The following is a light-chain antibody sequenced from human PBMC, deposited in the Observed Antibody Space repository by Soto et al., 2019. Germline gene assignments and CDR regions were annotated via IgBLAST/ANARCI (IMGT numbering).Light chain of an antibody. J-gene: IGKJ4*01. CDR3: HQYYKWPLT. V-gene: IGKV3-15*01. Sequence: EILMTQSPATLSMSPGETITLSCRASQSAISNLAWYQQKPGQTPRLLIYDASTRATDIPARFSGSGSGTDFTLTISSLLSEDFAVYYCHQYYKWPLTFGGGTKVDIK. CDR1: QSAISN. CDR2: DAS.